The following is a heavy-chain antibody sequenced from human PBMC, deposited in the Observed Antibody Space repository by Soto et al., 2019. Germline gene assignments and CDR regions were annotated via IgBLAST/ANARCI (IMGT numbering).Heavy chain of an antibody. D-gene: IGHD2-8*01. V-gene: IGHV3-13*01. J-gene: IGHJ4*02. CDR2: IGTAGDT. CDR3: ARDGVYGSLSY. CDR1: GFTFSSYD. Sequence: PGGSLRLSCAASGFTFSSYDMHRVRQATGKGLEWVSAIGTAGDTYYPGSVKGRFTISRENAKNSLYLQMNSLRAGDTAVYYCARDGVYGSLSYWGQGTLVTVSS.